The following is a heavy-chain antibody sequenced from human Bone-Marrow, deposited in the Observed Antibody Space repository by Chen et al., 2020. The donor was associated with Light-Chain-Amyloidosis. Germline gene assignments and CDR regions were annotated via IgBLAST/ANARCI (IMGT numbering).Heavy chain of an antibody. D-gene: IGHD7-27*01. CDR1: GYRFSDYS. V-gene: IGHV7-4-1*02. Sequence: QVQLVQSGSELRRPGASVNISCKISGYRFSDYSLNWVQQTPGHGLEFMGWINTNTGRPTYVQGFTGRFVFSVDTSVSTAYLHITDLKSEDTGTYYCARDPWGAGSTFDVWGRGTHVTVSA. J-gene: IGHJ3*01. CDR2: INTNTGRP. CDR3: ARDPWGAGSTFDV.